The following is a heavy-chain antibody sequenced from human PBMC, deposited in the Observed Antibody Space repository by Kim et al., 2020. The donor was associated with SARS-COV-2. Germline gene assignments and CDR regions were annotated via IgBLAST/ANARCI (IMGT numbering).Heavy chain of an antibody. CDR1: GGSISSSNW. V-gene: IGHV4-4*02. CDR2: IYHSGST. Sequence: SETLSLTCAVSGGSISSSNWWSWVRQPPGKGLEWIGEIYHSGSTNYNPSLKSRVTISVDKSKNQFSLKLSSVTAADTAVYYCARAPTVGAMYYYYYYGMDVWGQGTTVTVSS. D-gene: IGHD1-26*01. CDR3: ARAPTVGAMYYYYYYGMDV. J-gene: IGHJ6*02.